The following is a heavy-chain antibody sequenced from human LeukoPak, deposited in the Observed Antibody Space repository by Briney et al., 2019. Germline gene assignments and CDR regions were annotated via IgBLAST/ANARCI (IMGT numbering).Heavy chain of an antibody. Sequence: SETLSLTCTVSGGSISSYYWSWTRQPPGKGLEWIGYIYYSGSTNYNPSLKSRVTISVDTSKNQFSLKLSSVTAADTAVYYCARDRDGSTDYWGQGTLVTVSS. CDR3: ARDRDGSTDY. V-gene: IGHV4-59*12. J-gene: IGHJ4*02. CDR2: IYYSGST. CDR1: GGSISSYY. D-gene: IGHD5-24*01.